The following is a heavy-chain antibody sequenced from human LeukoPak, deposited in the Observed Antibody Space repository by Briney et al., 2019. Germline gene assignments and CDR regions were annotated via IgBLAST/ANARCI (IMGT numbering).Heavy chain of an antibody. CDR1: GGSFSGYY. D-gene: IGHD3-9*01. CDR3: ASAYYDILTGYYYRDGFDI. V-gene: IGHV4-34*01. J-gene: IGHJ3*02. Sequence: SEILSLTCAVHGGSFSGYYWSWIRQSPGKGLAWIGEINHSGSTNYNPSLKSRVTISVDTSKNQFSLKLSSVTAADTAVYYCASAYYDILTGYYYRDGFDIWGQGTMVTVSS. CDR2: INHSGST.